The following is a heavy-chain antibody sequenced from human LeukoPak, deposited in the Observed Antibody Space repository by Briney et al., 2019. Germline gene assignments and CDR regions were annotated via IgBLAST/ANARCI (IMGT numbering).Heavy chain of an antibody. D-gene: IGHD3-22*01. CDR3: AREMQRTDSSGYPPLDY. J-gene: IGHJ4*02. CDR1: GFTFSSYG. CDR2: ISYDGSNK. V-gene: IGHV3-30*19. Sequence: GGSLRLSCAASGFTFSSYGMHWVRQAPGKGLEWVAVISYDGSNKYYADSVKGRFTISRDNSKNTLYLQMNSLRAEDTAVYYCAREMQRTDSSGYPPLDYWGQGTLVTVSS.